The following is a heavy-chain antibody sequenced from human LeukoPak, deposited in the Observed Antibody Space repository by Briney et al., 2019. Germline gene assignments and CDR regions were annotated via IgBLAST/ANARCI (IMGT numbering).Heavy chain of an antibody. J-gene: IGHJ5*02. V-gene: IGHV3-9*01. CDR1: GFTFSSYA. CDR3: AKDGRGSGWYSGNWFDP. D-gene: IGHD6-19*01. CDR2: ISWNSDTI. Sequence: GGSLRLSCAASGFTFSSYAMSWVRQAPGKGLDWVSGISWNSDTISYADSVKGRFTISRDSAKKTLYLQMNSLRPEDTALYYCAKDGRGSGWYSGNWFDPWGQGTLVTVSS.